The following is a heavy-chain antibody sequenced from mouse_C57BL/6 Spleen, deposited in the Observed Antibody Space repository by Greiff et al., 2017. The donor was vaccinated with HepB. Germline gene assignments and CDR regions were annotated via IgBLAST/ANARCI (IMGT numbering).Heavy chain of an antibody. Sequence: EVKVVESGGGLVKPGGSLKLSCAASGFTFSSYAMSWVRQTPEKRLEWVATISDGGSYTYYPDNVKGRFTFSRDNAKNNLYLQMSHLKSEDTAMYDCARDRVYEGYYVRYFDVWRTGTTVTVSS. CDR2: ISDGGSYT. V-gene: IGHV5-4*01. D-gene: IGHD2-3*01. CDR3: ARDRVYEGYYVRYFDV. J-gene: IGHJ1*03. CDR1: GFTFSSYA.